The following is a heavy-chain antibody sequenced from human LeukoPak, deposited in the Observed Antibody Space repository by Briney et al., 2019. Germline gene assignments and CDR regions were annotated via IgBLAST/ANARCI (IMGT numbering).Heavy chain of an antibody. CDR2: IYYSGST. CDR3: ARPRDSSGYYGVYFDY. CDR1: GGSISSSSYY. J-gene: IGHJ4*02. Sequence: SETLSLTCTVSGGSISSSSYYWGWIRQPPGKGLEWIGSIYYSGSTYYNPSLKSRVTISVDTSKNQFSLKLSSVTAADMAVYYCARPRDSSGYYGVYFDYWGQGTLVTVSS. D-gene: IGHD3-22*01. V-gene: IGHV4-39*01.